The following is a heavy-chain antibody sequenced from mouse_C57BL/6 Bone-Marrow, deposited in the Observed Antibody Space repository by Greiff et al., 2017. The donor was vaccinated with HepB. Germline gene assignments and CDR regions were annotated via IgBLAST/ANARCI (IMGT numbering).Heavy chain of an antibody. Sequence: VQLQQPGAELVMPGASVKLSCKASGYTFTSYWMHWVKQRPGHGLEWIGEIDPSDRYTNYNQKFKGKSTLTVAKSSSTAYMQLSSLTSEDSAVYSCARKGGALAYLAYWGQGTLVTVSA. CDR1: GYTFTSYW. J-gene: IGHJ3*01. CDR2: IDPSDRYT. D-gene: IGHD2-10*01. V-gene: IGHV1-69*01. CDR3: ARKGGALAYLAY.